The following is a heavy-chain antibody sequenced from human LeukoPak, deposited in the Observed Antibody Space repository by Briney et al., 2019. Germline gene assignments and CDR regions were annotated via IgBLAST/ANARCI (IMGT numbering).Heavy chain of an antibody. J-gene: IGHJ5*02. V-gene: IGHV1-18*01. CDR2: ISVYNGNT. D-gene: IGHD2-2*01. CDR3: ARGLGYCSSTSCLNWFDP. Sequence: SVRLSCKVSGYTFTRYGISWVPRARRQAREERRGISVYNGNTNYAQTLKGRVTMTTDTSTSTAYLELRSLRSDDTAVYYCARGLGYCSSTSCLNWFDPWGQGTLVTVSS. CDR1: GYTFTRYG.